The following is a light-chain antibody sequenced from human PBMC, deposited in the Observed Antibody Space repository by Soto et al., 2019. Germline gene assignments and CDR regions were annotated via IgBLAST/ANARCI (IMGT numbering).Light chain of an antibody. Sequence: QSALTQPASVSGSPGQSSTISCTGTSSDVGGYNYVSWYQQHPGKAPKFMIYEVSNRPSGVSNRFSGSKSGNTASLTISGLHAEDEADYYCSSYTSSSSWVFGGGTKLTVL. CDR1: SSDVGGYNY. V-gene: IGLV2-14*01. CDR3: SSYTSSSSWV. CDR2: EVS. J-gene: IGLJ3*02.